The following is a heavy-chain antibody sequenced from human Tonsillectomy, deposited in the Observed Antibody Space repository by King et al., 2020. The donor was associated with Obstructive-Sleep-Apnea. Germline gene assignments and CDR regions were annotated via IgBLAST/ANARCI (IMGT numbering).Heavy chain of an antibody. D-gene: IGHD6-19*01. J-gene: IGHJ4*02. Sequence: VQLVESGTEVKKPGASVKVSCRTAGYTFTNYAITWVRQAPGQGLEWMGWISGYNGNTDYAQKFQGRVTMTTETSASTAYMDLRSLRSDDTAVYFCARFGSSGWFFDSWGQGTLVTVSS. V-gene: IGHV1-18*04. CDR2: ISGYNGNT. CDR3: ARFGSSGWFFDS. CDR1: GYTFTNYA.